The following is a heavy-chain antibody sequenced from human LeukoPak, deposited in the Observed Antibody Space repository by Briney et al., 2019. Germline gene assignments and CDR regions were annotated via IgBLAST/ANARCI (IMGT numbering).Heavy chain of an antibody. CDR1: GGSFSGYY. V-gene: IGHV4-34*01. D-gene: IGHD2-2*01. J-gene: IGHJ3*02. CDR3: ARYTYCSSTSCPRNDAFDI. Sequence: PSETLSLTCAVYGGSFSGYYWSWIRQPPGKGLEWIGEINHSGSTNYNPSLKSRVTISVDTSKNQFSLKLSSVTAADTAVYYCARYTYCSSTSCPRNDAFDIWGQGTMVTVPS. CDR2: INHSGST.